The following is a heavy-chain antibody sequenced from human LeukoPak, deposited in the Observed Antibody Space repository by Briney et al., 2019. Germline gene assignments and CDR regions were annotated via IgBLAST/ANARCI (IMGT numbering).Heavy chain of an antibody. CDR3: ARDYKYAFDN. CDR2: IGIDSGNT. CDR1: GFKFSDYS. J-gene: IGHJ4*02. D-gene: IGHD5-24*01. V-gene: IGHV3-48*01. Sequence: PGGSLRPSCAASGFKFSDYSMNWVRQVPGKGLEWISYIGIDSGNTNYADSVKGRFTISGDKAKNSLYLQMNSLRVEDTAVYYCARDYKYAFDNWGQGTLVTVSS.